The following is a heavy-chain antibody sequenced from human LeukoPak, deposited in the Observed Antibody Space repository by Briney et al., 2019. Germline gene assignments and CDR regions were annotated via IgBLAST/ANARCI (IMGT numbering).Heavy chain of an antibody. D-gene: IGHD1-26*01. Sequence: GGSLRLSCAASGFTFSSYEMNWVRQAPGKGLEWVSYISSSGSTIYYADSVKGRFTISRDNAKNSLYLQMNSLRAEDTALYHCARAGGSYYYMDVWGKGTTVTISS. CDR2: ISSSGSTI. J-gene: IGHJ6*03. CDR1: GFTFSSYE. CDR3: ARAGGSYYYMDV. V-gene: IGHV3-48*03.